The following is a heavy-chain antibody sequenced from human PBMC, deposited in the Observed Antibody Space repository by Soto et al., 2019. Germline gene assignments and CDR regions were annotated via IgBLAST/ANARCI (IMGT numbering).Heavy chain of an antibody. V-gene: IGHV3-21*01. J-gene: IGHJ5*02. CDR1: GFTFSSYS. D-gene: IGHD5-18*01. Sequence: PGGSLRLSCAASGFTFSSYSMNWVRQAPGKGLEWVSSISSSSSYIYYADSVKGRFTISRDNAKNSLYLQMNSLRAEDTAVYYCAKTSGYSYGYRAAPPWGQGTLVTVSS. CDR2: ISSSSSYI. CDR3: AKTSGYSYGYRAAPP.